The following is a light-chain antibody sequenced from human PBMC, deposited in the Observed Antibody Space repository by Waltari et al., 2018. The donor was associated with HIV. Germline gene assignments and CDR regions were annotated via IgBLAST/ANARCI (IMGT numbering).Light chain of an antibody. Sequence: EIVMTQSPPTLSVSPGQRVTLSCRASQSISAKVAWYQQRHGQAPRPLLYEAATRPTGIPARFSGSGSGTEFTLTITSQQSEDFATYFCQQYDSGPRGITFGQGTMLEIK. V-gene: IGKV3-15*01. CDR3: QQYDSGPRGIT. CDR1: QSISAK. J-gene: IGKJ2*01. CDR2: EAA.